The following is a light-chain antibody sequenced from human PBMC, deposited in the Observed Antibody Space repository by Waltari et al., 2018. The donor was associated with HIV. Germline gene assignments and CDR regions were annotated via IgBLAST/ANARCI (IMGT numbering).Light chain of an antibody. V-gene: IGLV4-69*01. J-gene: IGLJ3*02. CDR1: SGHITYA. CDR2: SNSDGSH. CDR3: QSWGAGGV. Sequence: VLTQSPSASASLGDSVKLTCTLDSGHITYAIAWHQHRPEKGPRFLMKSNSDGSHYKGDDIPYRFSGSSSGAERFLIISRVQSDDEADYYCQSWGAGGVFGGGTKLTVL.